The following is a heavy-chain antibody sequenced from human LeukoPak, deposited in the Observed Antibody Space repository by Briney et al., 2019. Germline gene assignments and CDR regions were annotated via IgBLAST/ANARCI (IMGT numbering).Heavy chain of an antibody. CDR1: GFTFTSFA. CDR3: AKVPSLGMTMIRV. J-gene: IGHJ4*02. V-gene: IGHV3-23*01. Sequence: PGESLRLSCAASGFTFTSFAMTWVRQAPGKGLEWVSAISTSGASTYYADSVKGRFTISRDNPKNTLYLRMNSLRAEDTAVYYCAKVPSLGMTMIRVWGQGTLVTVSS. D-gene: IGHD3-10*01. CDR2: ISTSGAST.